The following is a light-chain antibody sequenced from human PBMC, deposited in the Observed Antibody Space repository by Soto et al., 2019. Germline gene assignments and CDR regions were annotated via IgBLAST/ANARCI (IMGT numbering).Light chain of an antibody. Sequence: DMQLTQSPSFLSASVGDRVTITCRASQGISSYLAWYQQKPGKAPKLLISTASTLQSGVPSRFSGSGSGTEFTLTISSLQPEDFATYYCQQLNNYPRTFGQGTKVDIK. CDR2: TAS. CDR1: QGISSY. CDR3: QQLNNYPRT. J-gene: IGKJ1*01. V-gene: IGKV1-9*01.